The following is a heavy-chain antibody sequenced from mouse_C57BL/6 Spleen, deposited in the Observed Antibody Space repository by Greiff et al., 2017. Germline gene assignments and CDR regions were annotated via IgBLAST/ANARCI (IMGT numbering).Heavy chain of an antibody. D-gene: IGHD1-1*01. V-gene: IGHV1-50*01. CDR3: ARRYYGSRRYFDV. CDR2: IDPSDSYT. J-gene: IGHJ1*03. Sequence: VQLQQPGAELVKPGASVKLSCKASGYTFTSYWMQWVKQRPGQGLEWIGEIDPSDSYTNYKQKFKGKATLTVDTSSSTAYMQLSSLTSEDSAVYYCARRYYGSRRYFDVWGTGTTVTVSS. CDR1: GYTFTSYW.